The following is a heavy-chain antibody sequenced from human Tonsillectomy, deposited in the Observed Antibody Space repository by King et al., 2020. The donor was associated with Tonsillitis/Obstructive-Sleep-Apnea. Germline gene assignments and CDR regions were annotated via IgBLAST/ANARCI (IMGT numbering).Heavy chain of an antibody. CDR1: GFTFSRYA. D-gene: IGHD3-22*01. CDR2: ISYDGSNK. V-gene: IGHV3-30*04. J-gene: IGHJ3*02. CDR3: AREGIYDTSGYANPFDI. Sequence: VQLVESGGGVVQPGRSLRLSCAASGFTFSRYAIHWVRQGPGKGLEWVAVISYDGSNKYYADSVEGRFTISRDNSKNTTYLQMNSLGDEDTAMYYCAREGIYDTSGYANPFDIWGQGTMVTVSS.